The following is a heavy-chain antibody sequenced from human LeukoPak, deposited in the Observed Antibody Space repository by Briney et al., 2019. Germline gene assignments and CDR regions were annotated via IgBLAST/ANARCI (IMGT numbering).Heavy chain of an antibody. Sequence: SVTVSFKAAGGGVISNGISWGWQAPGQGMEWVGGGITLYRRRNYAQKFKDRGTIISDETTKKAYMELRRLRCEDPAVYYCARVVDERSFAPSGPGTLVTVSP. V-gene: IGHV1-69*01. CDR2: GITLYRRR. CDR1: GGGVISNG. J-gene: IGHJ5*02. CDR3: ARVVDERSFAP. D-gene: IGHD2-15*01.